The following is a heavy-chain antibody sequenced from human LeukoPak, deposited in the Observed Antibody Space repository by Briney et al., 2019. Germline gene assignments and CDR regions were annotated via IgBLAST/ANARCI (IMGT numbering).Heavy chain of an antibody. Sequence: PSETLSLTCTVSGGPISSYYWSWIRQPPGKGLEWIGYIYYSGNTNYNPSLKSRVTISVDTSNNQFSLKLSSVTAADTAVYFCARESVRGVDTTMVHYFDYWGQGILVTVSS. V-gene: IGHV4-59*01. D-gene: IGHD5-18*01. CDR3: ARESVRGVDTTMVHYFDY. CDR1: GGPISSYY. J-gene: IGHJ4*02. CDR2: IYYSGNT.